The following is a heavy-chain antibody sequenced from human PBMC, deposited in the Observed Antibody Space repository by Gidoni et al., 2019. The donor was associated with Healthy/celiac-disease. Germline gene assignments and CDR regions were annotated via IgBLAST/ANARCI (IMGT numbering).Heavy chain of an antibody. Sequence: QVQLQESGPGLVKPSETLSLTCTVSGGSISSYYWSWIRQPPGKGLEWIGYIYYSGCTNYNPSLKSRVTISVDTSKNQFSLKLSSVTAADTAVYYCARERVIAYGMDVWGQGTTVTVSS. CDR1: GGSISSYY. CDR3: ARERVIAYGMDV. D-gene: IGHD6-13*01. CDR2: IYYSGCT. V-gene: IGHV4-59*01. J-gene: IGHJ6*02.